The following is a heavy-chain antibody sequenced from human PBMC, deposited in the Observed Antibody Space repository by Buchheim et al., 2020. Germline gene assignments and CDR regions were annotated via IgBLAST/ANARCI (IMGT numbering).Heavy chain of an antibody. V-gene: IGHV4-34*01. CDR1: GGSFSAYW. D-gene: IGHD5-12*01. CDR2: INNRGTT. CDR3: ARGGYSGHRL. Sequence: QVQLQQWGAGLLKPSETLSLTCAVSGGSFSAYWLTWIRQSPGKGLEWIGEINNRGTTNYNPSLKSRVTISVDTSKNQFSLRLSSVTAADRAVYYCARGGYSGHRLGGQGTL. J-gene: IGHJ4*02.